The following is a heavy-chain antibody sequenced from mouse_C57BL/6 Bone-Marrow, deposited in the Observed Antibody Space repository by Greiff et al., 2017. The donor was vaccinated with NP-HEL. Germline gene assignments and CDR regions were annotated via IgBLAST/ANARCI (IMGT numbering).Heavy chain of an antibody. J-gene: IGHJ1*03. V-gene: IGHV8-12*01. Sequence: QVTLKESGPGILQSSQTLSLTCSFSGFSLSTSGMGVSWIRQPSGKGLEWLAHIYWDDDKRYNPSLKSRLTISKDTSRNQVFLKITSVDTADTATYYCARRDEGITTEWYFDVWGTGTTVTVSS. D-gene: IGHD1-1*01. CDR1: GFSLSTSGMG. CDR3: ARRDEGITTEWYFDV. CDR2: IYWDDDK.